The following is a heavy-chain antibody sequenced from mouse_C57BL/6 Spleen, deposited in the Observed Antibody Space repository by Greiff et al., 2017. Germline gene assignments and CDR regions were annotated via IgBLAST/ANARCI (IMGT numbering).Heavy chain of an antibody. V-gene: IGHV5-6*01. D-gene: IGHD1-1*01. CDR3: ARHNGSSYRYFDY. Sequence: VQLKESGGDLVKPGGSLKLSCAASGFTFSSYGMSWVRQTPDKRLEWVATISSGGSYTYYPDSVKGRFTISRDNAKNTLYLQMSSLKSEDTAMYYCARHNGSSYRYFDYWGQGTTLTVSS. CDR2: ISSGGSYT. J-gene: IGHJ2*01. CDR1: GFTFSSYG.